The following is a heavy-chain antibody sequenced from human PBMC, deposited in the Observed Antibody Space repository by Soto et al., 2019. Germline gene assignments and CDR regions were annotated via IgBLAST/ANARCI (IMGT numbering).Heavy chain of an antibody. J-gene: IGHJ4*02. CDR1: GGSVSSGSYY. V-gene: IGHV4-61*01. CDR3: ARDYSGYDFD. Sequence: QVQLQESGPGLVKPSETLSLTCTVSGGSVSSGSYYWSWIRQPPGKGLEWIGYIRYSGSTNYNPSLKSRVTISVDTSKNQFSLKLSSVTAAATAVYYCARDYSGYDFDWGQGTLVTVSS. CDR2: IRYSGST. D-gene: IGHD5-12*01.